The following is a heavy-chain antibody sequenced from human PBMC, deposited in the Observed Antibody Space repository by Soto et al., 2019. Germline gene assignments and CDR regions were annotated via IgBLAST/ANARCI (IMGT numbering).Heavy chain of an antibody. CDR2: ISAYNGNT. D-gene: IGHD2-8*01. CDR3: AKDQPTIRLDHNGWPI. J-gene: IGHJ4*02. Sequence: ASVKVSCKASGYTFTSYGISWVRQAPGQGLEWMGWISAYNGNTNYAQKLQGRVTMTTDTSTSTAYMELRRLRSDDTAVYYCAKDQPTIRLDHNGWPIWGQGTLVTVSS. CDR1: GYTFTSYG. V-gene: IGHV1-18*04.